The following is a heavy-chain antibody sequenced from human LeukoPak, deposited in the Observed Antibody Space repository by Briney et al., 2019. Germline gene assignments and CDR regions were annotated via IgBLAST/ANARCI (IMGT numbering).Heavy chain of an antibody. CDR2: MNPNSGNT. V-gene: IGHV1-8*01. Sequence: ASVKVSCKASGYPFTSYDINWVRQATGQGLEWMGWMNPNSGNTGYAQKFQGRVTMTRNTSISTAYMELSSLRSEDTAVYYCARVRSCCSSTPYYYYYGMDVWGQGTTVTVSS. CDR1: GYPFTSYD. J-gene: IGHJ6*02. CDR3: ARVRSCCSSTPYYYYYGMDV. D-gene: IGHD2-2*01.